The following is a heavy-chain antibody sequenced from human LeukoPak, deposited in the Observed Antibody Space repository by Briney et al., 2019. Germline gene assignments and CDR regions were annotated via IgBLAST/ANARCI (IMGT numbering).Heavy chain of an antibody. V-gene: IGHV1-2*02. D-gene: IGHD1-1*01. CDR3: ARENWNDGSVDY. CDR1: GYTFTGYY. Sequence: ASVKVSCKXSGYTFTGYYMHWVRQAPGQGLEWMGWINPNSGDTNYAQKFQGRVTMTRDTSISTAYMELSRLRSDDTAVYYCARENWNDGSVDYWGQGTLVTVSS. CDR2: INPNSGDT. J-gene: IGHJ4*02.